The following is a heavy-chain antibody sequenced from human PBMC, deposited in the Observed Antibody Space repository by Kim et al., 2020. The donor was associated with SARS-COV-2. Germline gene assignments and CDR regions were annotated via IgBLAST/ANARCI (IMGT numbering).Heavy chain of an antibody. V-gene: IGHV1-69*13. D-gene: IGHD2-15*01. Sequence: SVKVSCKASGGTFSHYAVSWVRQAPGQGLEWMGGIIPIFRTAKFAQKFQDRVTITADESTQTAYMGLSSLRSEDTAVYYCARHDLSCNGGRCNSDYAYGMDVGGQGTTVTVSS. J-gene: IGHJ6*02. CDR3: ARHDLSCNGGRCNSDYAYGMDV. CDR2: IIPIFRTA. CDR1: GGTFSHYA.